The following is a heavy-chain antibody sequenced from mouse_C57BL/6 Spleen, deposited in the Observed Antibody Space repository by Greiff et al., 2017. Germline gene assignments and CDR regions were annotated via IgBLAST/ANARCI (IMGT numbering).Heavy chain of an antibody. D-gene: IGHD2-3*01. J-gene: IGHJ2*01. Sequence: DVQLQESGPGLVKPSQSLSLTCSVTGYSITSGYYWNWIRQFPGNKLEWMGYISYDGSNNYNPSLKNRISITRDTSKNQFFLKLNSVTTEDTATYYCASETYDGYDYFGYWGQGTTLTVSS. CDR1: GYSITSGYY. CDR2: ISYDGSN. V-gene: IGHV3-6*01. CDR3: ASETYDGYDYFGY.